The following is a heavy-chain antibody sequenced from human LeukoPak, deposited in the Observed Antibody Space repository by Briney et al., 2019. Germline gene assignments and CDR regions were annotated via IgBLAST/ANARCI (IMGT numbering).Heavy chain of an antibody. CDR3: ARLGSYHDF. CDR2: IHTSGGS. J-gene: IGHJ4*02. V-gene: IGHV4-4*09. D-gene: IGHD1-26*01. CDR1: GASISHYY. Sequence: SETLSLTCTVSGASISHYYWSWIRQTPAKGLEWMGHIHTSGGSTYYPSLKSRLTMSIDTSRNQLSLKLTSVTAADTAVYFCARLGSYHDFWGQGARVTVSS.